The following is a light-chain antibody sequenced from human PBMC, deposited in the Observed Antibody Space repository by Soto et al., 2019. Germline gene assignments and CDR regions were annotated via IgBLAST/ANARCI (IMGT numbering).Light chain of an antibody. CDR1: QGIRSA. CDR3: QQLISYPIT. Sequence: IQLTQSASSLSASSGERVAITCWASQGIRSALGWYQQKPGKVPKLLIYAASTLQSGVPSRFSGSGYGTEFNLTISSLQTEDFATYYCQQLISYPITFGQGTRLEI. CDR2: AAS. V-gene: IGKV1-17*01. J-gene: IGKJ5*01.